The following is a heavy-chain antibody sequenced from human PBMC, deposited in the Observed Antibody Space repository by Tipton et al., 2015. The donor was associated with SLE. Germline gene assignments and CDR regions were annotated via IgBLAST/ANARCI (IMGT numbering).Heavy chain of an antibody. J-gene: IGHJ5*02. V-gene: IGHV3-30*04. CDR2: ISFDGSFK. CDR1: GFTFSDFA. D-gene: IGHD3-22*01. Sequence: LRLSCAASGFTFSDFALYWVRQTPGKGLQWVALISFDGSFKFYADSVRGRFTISRDTSKNTLYLEMNSLTSEDSAVYFCARGVYYDSSGYYGNWFDLWGQGTLVTVSS. CDR3: ARGVYYDSSGYYGNWFDL.